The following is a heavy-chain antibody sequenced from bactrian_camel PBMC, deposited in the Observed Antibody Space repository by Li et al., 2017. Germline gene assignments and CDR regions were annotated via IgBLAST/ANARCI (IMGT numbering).Heavy chain of an antibody. CDR3: AAEPRQHQSCVGSVVAIWAFGT. V-gene: IGHV3S54*01. CDR1: GNTDDATC. D-gene: IGHD6*01. CDR2: IYTGGTRS. Sequence: HVQLVESGGGLVQPGGSLRLSCEASGNTDDATCMGWFRQAPGKEREGIAAIYTGGTRSYYADSVKGRFTISQDNSKNTVYLQMNSLKPEDTAMYYCAAEPRQHQSCVGSVVAIWAFGTTGQGTQVTVS. J-gene: IGHJ6*01.